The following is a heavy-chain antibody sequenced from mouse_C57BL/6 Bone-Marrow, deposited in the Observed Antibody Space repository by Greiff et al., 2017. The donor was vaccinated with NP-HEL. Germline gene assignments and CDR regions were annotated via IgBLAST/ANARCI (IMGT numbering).Heavy chain of an antibody. J-gene: IGHJ4*01. CDR1: GFNIKDYY. D-gene: IGHD2-3*01. CDR3: TTDGYLSNYYAMDY. CDR2: IDPEDGDT. V-gene: IGHV14-1*01. Sequence: EVKLMESGAELVRPGASVKLSCTASGFNIKDYYMHWVKQRPEQGLEWIGRIDPEDGDTEYAPKFQGKATMTADTSSNTAYLQLSSLTSEDTAVYYCTTDGYLSNYYAMDYWGQGTSVTVSS.